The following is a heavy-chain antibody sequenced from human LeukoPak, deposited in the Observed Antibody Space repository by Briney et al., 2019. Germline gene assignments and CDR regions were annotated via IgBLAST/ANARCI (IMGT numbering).Heavy chain of an antibody. V-gene: IGHV4-59*01. CDR1: GGSISSYY. CDR3: ARDRLQLQS. CDR2: IYYSGST. D-gene: IGHD1-1*01. Sequence: PSETLSLTCTVSGGSISSYYWSWIRQPPGKGLEWIGYIYYSGSTNYNPSLKSRVTISVDTSKNQFSPKLSSVTAADTAVYYCARDRLQLQSWGQGTLVTVSS. J-gene: IGHJ5*02.